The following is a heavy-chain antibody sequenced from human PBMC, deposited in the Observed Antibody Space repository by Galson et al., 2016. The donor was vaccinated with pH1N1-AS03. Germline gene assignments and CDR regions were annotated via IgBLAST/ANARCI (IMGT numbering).Heavy chain of an antibody. V-gene: IGHV1-69*06. Sequence: SVKVSCKASGGTFNTYAISWVRQAPGQGLEWMGEIIPVLDRTNYAQNFQGRVTITADRSTSIAYLEVNSLRPEDTAFYYCAREMTRYSTTHVDYFGMDVWGQGTTVTVSS. CDR2: IIPVLDRT. CDR3: AREMTRYSTTHVDYFGMDV. J-gene: IGHJ6*02. CDR1: GGTFNTYA. D-gene: IGHD2/OR15-2a*01.